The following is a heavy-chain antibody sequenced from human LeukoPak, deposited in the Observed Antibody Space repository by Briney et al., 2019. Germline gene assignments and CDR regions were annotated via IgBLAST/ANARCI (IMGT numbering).Heavy chain of an antibody. Sequence: SETLSLTCAVSGYSISSGYYWGWIRQLPGKGLEWIGSIYHSGSTYYNPSLKSRVTISVDTSKNQFSLKLSSVTAADTAVYYCAMEEAGAGSKGYWGQGTLVTVSS. D-gene: IGHD6-19*01. V-gene: IGHV4-38-2*01. J-gene: IGHJ4*02. CDR2: IYHSGST. CDR1: GYSISSGYY. CDR3: AMEEAGAGSKGY.